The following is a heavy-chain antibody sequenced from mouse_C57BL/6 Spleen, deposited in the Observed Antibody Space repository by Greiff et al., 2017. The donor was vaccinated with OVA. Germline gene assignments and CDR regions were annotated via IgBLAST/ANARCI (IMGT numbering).Heavy chain of an antibody. CDR3: AREDYYGNFDYYAMDY. CDR1: GYTFTDYN. V-gene: IGHV1-22*01. J-gene: IGHJ4*01. Sequence: VQLQQSGPELVKPGASVKMSCKASGYTFTDYNMHWVKQRHGKSLEWIGYINPNNGGTSYNQKFKGKATLTVNKSSSTAYMELRSLTSEDSAVYYCAREDYYGNFDYYAMDYWGQGTSVTVSS. D-gene: IGHD2-1*01. CDR2: INPNNGGT.